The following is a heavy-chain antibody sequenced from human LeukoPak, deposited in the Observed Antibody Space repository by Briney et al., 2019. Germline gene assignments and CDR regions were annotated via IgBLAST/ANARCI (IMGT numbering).Heavy chain of an antibody. CDR1: GFTFSDYT. Sequence: PGGSLRLSCAASGFTFSDYTMNWVRQAPGKGLEWVSSISNSGSYIYYADSMKGRFTISRANAKNSLYLRMNSLRADDTAVYYCARGVSRADYWGQGTLVTVSS. CDR2: ISNSGSYI. V-gene: IGHV3-21*01. J-gene: IGHJ4*02. CDR3: ARGVSRADY. D-gene: IGHD6-13*01.